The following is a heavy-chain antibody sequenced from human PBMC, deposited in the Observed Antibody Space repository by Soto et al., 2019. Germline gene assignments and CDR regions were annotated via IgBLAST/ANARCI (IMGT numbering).Heavy chain of an antibody. J-gene: IGHJ4*02. D-gene: IGHD3-10*01. Sequence: PSETLSLTCTVSGGSISSSSYYWSWIRQPPGKGLEWIGYIYYSGSTNYNPSLKSRVTISVDTSKNQFSLKLSSVTAADTAVYYCARYRLVGYYGSVDYWGQGTLVTVSS. CDR3: ARYRLVGYYGSVDY. CDR1: GGSISSSSYY. CDR2: IYYSGST. V-gene: IGHV4-61*01.